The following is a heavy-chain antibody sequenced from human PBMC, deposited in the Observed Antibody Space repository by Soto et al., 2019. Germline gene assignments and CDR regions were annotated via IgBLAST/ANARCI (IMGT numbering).Heavy chain of an antibody. D-gene: IGHD3-3*01. V-gene: IGHV1-69*01. J-gene: IGHJ4*02. CDR1: GGTFSSYA. Sequence: QVQLVQSGAEVKKPGSSVKVSCKASGGTFSSYAISWVRQAPGQGLEWMGGIIPIFGTANYAQKFQGRVTITVDESTSTHYMELSSLRSEDTAVYYCARDEAVTLFGVVKLGYLEYWGQGTVVTVCS. CDR3: ARDEAVTLFGVVKLGYLEY. CDR2: IIPIFGTA.